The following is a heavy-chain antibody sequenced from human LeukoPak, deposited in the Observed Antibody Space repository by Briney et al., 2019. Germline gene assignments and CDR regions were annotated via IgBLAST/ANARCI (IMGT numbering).Heavy chain of an antibody. Sequence: GGSLRLSCAASGFTFSSYAMHWVRQAPGKGLEWVAVISYDGSNKHYADSVKGRFTISRDNSKNTLYLQMNSLRAEDTAVYYCARDRVGATDYFDYWGQGTLVTVSS. D-gene: IGHD1-26*01. CDR3: ARDRVGATDYFDY. V-gene: IGHV3-30-3*01. CDR2: ISYDGSNK. J-gene: IGHJ4*02. CDR1: GFTFSSYA.